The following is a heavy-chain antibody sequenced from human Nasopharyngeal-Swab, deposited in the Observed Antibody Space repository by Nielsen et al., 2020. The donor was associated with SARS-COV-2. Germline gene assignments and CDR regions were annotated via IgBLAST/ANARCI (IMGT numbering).Heavy chain of an antibody. CDR3: TRVAEAEAARIKYYAGMDV. Sequence: GESLKISCATSGFTFSKAWMSWVRQAPGKGPEWVGRIKSRAAGGTTDYAAPVIGRFTVSRDDSESTLYLQMNSLKTEDTAVYYCTRVAEAEAARIKYYAGMDVWGQGTTVTVSS. J-gene: IGHJ6*02. V-gene: IGHV3-15*01. D-gene: IGHD6-19*01. CDR1: GFTFSKAW. CDR2: IKSRAAGGTT.